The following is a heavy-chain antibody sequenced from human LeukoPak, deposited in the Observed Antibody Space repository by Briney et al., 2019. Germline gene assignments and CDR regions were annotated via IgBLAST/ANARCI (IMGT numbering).Heavy chain of an antibody. Sequence: GGSLRLSCAASGFTFSSYWMYWVRQAPGKGLVWVSRIKSDGSSTSYADSVKGRFTISRDNAKNTLYLQMNSLRVEDTAVYYCARDNGYSHYFDCWGQGTLVTVSS. D-gene: IGHD2-15*01. V-gene: IGHV3-74*01. CDR1: GFTFSSYW. J-gene: IGHJ4*02. CDR3: ARDNGYSHYFDC. CDR2: IKSDGSST.